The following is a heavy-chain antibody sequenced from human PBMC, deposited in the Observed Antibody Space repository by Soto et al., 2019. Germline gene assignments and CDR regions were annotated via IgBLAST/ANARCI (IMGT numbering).Heavy chain of an antibody. CDR1: GFTVSSKY. J-gene: IGHJ4*02. V-gene: IGHV3-66*01. CDR2: LYSGGST. D-gene: IGHD6-25*01. CDR3: AVAPRGERLLDFDY. Sequence: EVQLVESGGGLVQPGGSLRLSCVASGFTVSSKYMSWVRQAPGKGLEWVSVLYSGGSTYYADSVRDRFTISRDNSRKTLYLQMSSLRVEDTAIYYCAVAPRGERLLDFDYWGRGTLVTVSS.